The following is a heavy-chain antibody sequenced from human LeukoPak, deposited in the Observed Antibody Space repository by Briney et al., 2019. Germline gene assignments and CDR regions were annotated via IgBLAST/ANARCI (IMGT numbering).Heavy chain of an antibody. CDR3: VKTGWLDY. Sequence: GGSLRLSCAASGFTFSSQNMNWARQAPGKGLEWVAYICTSGDSTKYADSVEGRFTISRDNVENSLYLLMNSLRVDDTAVYYCVKTGWLDYWGQGIVVTVSS. CDR1: GFTFSSQN. CDR2: ICTSGDST. J-gene: IGHJ4*02. D-gene: IGHD6-19*01. V-gene: IGHV3-21*01.